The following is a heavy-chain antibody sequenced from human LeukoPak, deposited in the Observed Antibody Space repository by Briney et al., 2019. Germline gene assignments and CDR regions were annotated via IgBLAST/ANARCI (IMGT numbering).Heavy chain of an antibody. CDR1: GFTFSSYA. V-gene: IGHV3-23*01. Sequence: GGSLRLSCAASGFTFSSYAMSWVRQAPGKGLEWVSAISGSGGSTYYADSVKGWFTISRDNSKNTLYLQMNSLRAEDTAVYYCAKDKSSSWYIYYAFDIWGQGTMVTVSS. CDR2: ISGSGGST. J-gene: IGHJ3*02. CDR3: AKDKSSSWYIYYAFDI. D-gene: IGHD6-13*01.